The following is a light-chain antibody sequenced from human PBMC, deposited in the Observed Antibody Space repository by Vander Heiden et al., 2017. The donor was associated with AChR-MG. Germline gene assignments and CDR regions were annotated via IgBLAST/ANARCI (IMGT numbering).Light chain of an antibody. J-gene: IGLJ3*02. CDR3: QTWGTGIRWV. CDR1: SGHRSYA. Sequence: QLVLTQSPSASASLGASVKLTCTLSSGHRSYASEWHQQQPEKGPRYVTKLNSDGSNRKGDGIPDRFSGSSSGAERYLTISSLQSEDEADYYCQTWGTGIRWVFGGGTKLTVL. V-gene: IGLV4-69*01. CDR2: LNSDGSN.